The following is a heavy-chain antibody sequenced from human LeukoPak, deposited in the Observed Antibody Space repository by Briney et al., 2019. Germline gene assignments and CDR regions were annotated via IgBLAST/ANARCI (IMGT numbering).Heavy chain of an antibody. V-gene: IGHV1-18*01. CDR1: GYTFTNYG. CDR2: ISAYNANT. J-gene: IGHJ4*02. Sequence: ASVKVSCKASGYTFTNYGINWVQQAPGQGLEWMGWISAYNANTNYAQSLQGRVTMTTDTSTSTAYMELRSLRSDDAAVYYCARGSYYYDPYYFDYWGQGTQVTVSS. D-gene: IGHD3-22*01. CDR3: ARGSYYYDPYYFDY.